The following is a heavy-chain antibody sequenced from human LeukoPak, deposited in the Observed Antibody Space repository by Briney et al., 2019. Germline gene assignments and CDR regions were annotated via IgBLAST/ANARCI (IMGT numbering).Heavy chain of an antibody. Sequence: SETLSLTCTVSGGSISSYYWSWIRQPPGKGLEWIGYIYYSGSTNYNPSLKSRVTISVDTSKNQFSLKLSSVTAADAAVYYCAKLHRGSYYYDSSGYSGDASDIWGQGTMVTVSS. D-gene: IGHD3-22*01. CDR3: AKLHRGSYYYDSSGYSGDASDI. CDR2: IYYSGST. J-gene: IGHJ3*02. V-gene: IGHV4-59*01. CDR1: GGSISSYY.